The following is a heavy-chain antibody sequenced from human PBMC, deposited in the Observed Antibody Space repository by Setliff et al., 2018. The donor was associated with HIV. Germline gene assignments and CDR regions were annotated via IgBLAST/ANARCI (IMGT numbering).Heavy chain of an antibody. J-gene: IGHJ6*03. D-gene: IGHD1-26*01. V-gene: IGHV1-2*06. CDR3: ARDKEPWEGYYKYYTMDV. CDR1: GGTFSSYA. CDR2: INPLRGGGGT. Sequence: ASVKVSCKASGGTFSSYAISWVRQAPGQGLEWMGRINPLRGGGGTNFAQKFQGRVTMTRDTSINTAYMDLSRLTPDDTAVYYCARDKEPWEGYYKYYTMDVWGKGTKVTVSS.